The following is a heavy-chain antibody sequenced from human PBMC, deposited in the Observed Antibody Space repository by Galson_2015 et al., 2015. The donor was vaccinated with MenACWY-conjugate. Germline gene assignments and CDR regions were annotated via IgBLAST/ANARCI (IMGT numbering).Heavy chain of an antibody. CDR2: ISTSGRYI. CDR1: GFPFRIFS. CDR3: ARSWCSGSQDHFDY. V-gene: IGHV3-21*01. J-gene: IGHJ4*02. Sequence: LRLPSAASGFPFRIFSMSWAGPAPVQGLAWVSSISTSGRYICYPDSVRGRFTVSRDNAKNSLYLQMNSLRAEATAVYYCARSWCSGSQDHFDYWGQGTLVTVSS. D-gene: IGHD3-10*02.